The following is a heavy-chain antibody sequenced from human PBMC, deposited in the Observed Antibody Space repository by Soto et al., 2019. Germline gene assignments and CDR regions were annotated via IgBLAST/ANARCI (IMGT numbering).Heavy chain of an antibody. Sequence: GGSLRLSCAASGFTFDDYAMHWVRQAPGKGLEWVSGISWNSGSIGYADSVKGRFTISRDNAKNSLYLQMNSLRAEDTALYYCAKDRFWSGYYYYYYMDVWGKGTTVTVSS. CDR1: GFTFDDYA. CDR3: AKDRFWSGYYYYYYMDV. CDR2: ISWNSGSI. V-gene: IGHV3-9*01. D-gene: IGHD3-3*01. J-gene: IGHJ6*03.